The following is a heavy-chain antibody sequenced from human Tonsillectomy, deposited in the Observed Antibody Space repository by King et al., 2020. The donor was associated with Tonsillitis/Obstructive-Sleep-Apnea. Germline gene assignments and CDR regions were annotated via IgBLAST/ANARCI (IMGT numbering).Heavy chain of an antibody. D-gene: IGHD5-18*01. V-gene: IGHV4-34*01. Sequence: VQLQQWGAGLLKPSETLSLTCAVYGGSFSGYYWSWIRQPPGKGLEWIGEINHSGSTNYNPSLKSRVTISVDTSKNQFSLKLSSVTAADTAVYYCARVVYSYGYYYYYMDVWGKGTTVTVSS. J-gene: IGHJ6*03. CDR3: ARVVYSYGYYYYYMDV. CDR1: GGSFSGYY. CDR2: INHSGST.